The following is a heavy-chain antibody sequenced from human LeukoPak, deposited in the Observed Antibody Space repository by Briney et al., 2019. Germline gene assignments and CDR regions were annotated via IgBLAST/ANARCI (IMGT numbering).Heavy chain of an antibody. CDR2: ISYNGSNK. Sequence: GGSLRLSCAASRFTFSSYGMHWVRQAPGKGLEWVAVISYNGSNKYYADFVKGRLTISRDNAKNTLYLQMSSLRAEDTAVYYCARDRGPRTGFMVREAYDYWGQGTLVTVSS. V-gene: IGHV3-30*03. D-gene: IGHD3-10*01. CDR1: RFTFSSYG. J-gene: IGHJ4*02. CDR3: ARDRGPRTGFMVREAYDY.